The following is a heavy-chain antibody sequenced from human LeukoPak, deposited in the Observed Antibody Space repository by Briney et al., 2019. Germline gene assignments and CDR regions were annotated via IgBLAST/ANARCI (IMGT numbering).Heavy chain of an antibody. V-gene: IGHV4-39*07. CDR1: GGSISSSSYY. D-gene: IGHD6-6*01. J-gene: IGHJ4*02. CDR3: ARVGSSSRRSNYYFDY. Sequence: PSETLSLTCTVSGGSISSSSYYWGWIRQPPGKGLEWIGSIYYSGTTYYNPSLKSRVTISVDTSKNQFSLKLSSVTAADTAVYYCARVGSSSRRSNYYFDYWGQGTLVTVSS. CDR2: IYYSGTT.